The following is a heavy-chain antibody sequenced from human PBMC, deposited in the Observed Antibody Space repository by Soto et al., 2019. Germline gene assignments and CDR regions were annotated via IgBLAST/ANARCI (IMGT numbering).Heavy chain of an antibody. CDR2: IYYSGST. CDR1: GGSVSSGSYY. Sequence: SETLSLTCTVSGGSVSSGSYYWSWIRQPPGKGLEWIGYIYYSGSTNYNPSLKSRVTISVDTSKSQFSLKLSSVTAADTAVYYCARLRYGSGSYWFDPWGQGTLVTVSS. CDR3: ARLRYGSGSYWFDP. V-gene: IGHV4-61*01. J-gene: IGHJ5*02. D-gene: IGHD3-10*01.